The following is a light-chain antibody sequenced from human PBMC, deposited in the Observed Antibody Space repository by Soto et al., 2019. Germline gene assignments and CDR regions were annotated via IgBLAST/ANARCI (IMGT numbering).Light chain of an antibody. CDR1: SSDVGVYDS. Sequence: QSVLTQPASVSGSPGQSITISCTGTSSDVGVYDSVAWYRLNPGKAPKLMIYDVSNRPWGVSSRFSGSKSGTSATLGITGFQTGDEDDYYCGSWDSSLRAYVFGTGTKVTVL. CDR2: DVS. CDR3: GSWDSSLRAYV. V-gene: IGLV2-14*01. J-gene: IGLJ1*01.